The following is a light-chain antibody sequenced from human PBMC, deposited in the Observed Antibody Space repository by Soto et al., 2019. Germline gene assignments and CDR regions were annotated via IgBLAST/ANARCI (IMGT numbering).Light chain of an antibody. CDR3: QQYNNWPSIT. J-gene: IGKJ5*01. V-gene: IGKV3-15*01. CDR2: GAS. Sequence: EIVMTQSPATLSVSPGERATLSCRASESVSSNLAWYQLKPGQAPRVLIYGASTRATGIPARFSGSGSGTEFTLTINSLQSEDFAVYYCQQYNNWPSITFGQGTRLEIK. CDR1: ESVSSN.